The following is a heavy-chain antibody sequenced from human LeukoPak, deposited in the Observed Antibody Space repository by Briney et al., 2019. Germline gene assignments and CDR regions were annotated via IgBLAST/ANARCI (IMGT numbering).Heavy chain of an antibody. D-gene: IGHD4-23*01. V-gene: IGHV3-48*03. Sequence: GGSLRLSCAASGFTFSSYEMNWVRQAPGKGLEWVSYISSSGDTIYYADSVKGRFTISRDNAKKSLYLQMNSLRAEDTAVYYCARDYGGSSPFDYWGQGTLVTVSS. J-gene: IGHJ4*02. CDR2: ISSSGDTI. CDR1: GFTFSSYE. CDR3: ARDYGGSSPFDY.